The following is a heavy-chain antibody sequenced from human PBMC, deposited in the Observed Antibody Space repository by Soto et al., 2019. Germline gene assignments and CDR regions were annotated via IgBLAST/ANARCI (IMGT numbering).Heavy chain of an antibody. CDR2: INAGNGDT. D-gene: IGHD2-15*01. Sequence: QVQVVQSGAEVKKPGASVRVSCKASGYILSDYDMHWVRQAPGQRPEWIGWINAGNGDTLYSQNFQGRVTITSDTSASTAYMELSSLTSEDTAVDYCARDGPEYRSGGYCYRPWFDYWGQGTLVTVSS. CDR3: ARDGPEYRSGGYCYRPWFDY. V-gene: IGHV1-3*01. CDR1: GYILSDYD. J-gene: IGHJ4*02.